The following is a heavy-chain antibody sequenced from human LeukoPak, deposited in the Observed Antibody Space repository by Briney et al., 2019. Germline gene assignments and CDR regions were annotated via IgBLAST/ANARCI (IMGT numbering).Heavy chain of an antibody. D-gene: IGHD3-3*01. Sequence: ASVKVSCKASGYTFTSYGISWVRQAPGQGLEWMGWISAYNGNTNYAQKPQGRVTMTTDTSTSTAYMELRSLRSDDTAVYYCARGTDDFWSAEYRSFDYWGQGTLVTVSS. CDR1: GYTFTSYG. J-gene: IGHJ4*02. CDR2: ISAYNGNT. V-gene: IGHV1-18*01. CDR3: ARGTDDFWSAEYRSFDY.